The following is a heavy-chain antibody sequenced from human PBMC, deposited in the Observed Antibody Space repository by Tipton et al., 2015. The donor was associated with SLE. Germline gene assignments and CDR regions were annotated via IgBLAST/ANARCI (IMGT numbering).Heavy chain of an antibody. D-gene: IGHD2-2*01. CDR2: VGTTADR. Sequence: SLRLSCAASGFTFSRYDMHWVRQVKGRGLEWISAVGTTADRYYSDSVKGRFTVSRDDVMSSFSLQMYNLRGGDTGVYYCARALLDVVPGPSGMDAWGPGTTV. CDR3: ARALLDVVPGPSGMDA. V-gene: IGHV3-13*01. CDR1: GFTFSRYD. J-gene: IGHJ6*02.